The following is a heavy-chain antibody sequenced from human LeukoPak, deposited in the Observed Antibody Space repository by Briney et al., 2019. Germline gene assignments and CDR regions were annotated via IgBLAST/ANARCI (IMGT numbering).Heavy chain of an antibody. CDR3: AREEAGFGLDY. J-gene: IGHJ4*02. Sequence: SETLSLTCTVSGGSISSSKYYWGWIRQPPGKGLEWIGTIFNSGSTHYNPSLKSRVTISVDTSKNQFSLKLSSVTAADTAVYYCAREEAGFGLDYWGQGTLVTVSS. CDR1: GGSISSSKYY. V-gene: IGHV4-39*02. CDR2: IFNSGST. D-gene: IGHD6-19*01.